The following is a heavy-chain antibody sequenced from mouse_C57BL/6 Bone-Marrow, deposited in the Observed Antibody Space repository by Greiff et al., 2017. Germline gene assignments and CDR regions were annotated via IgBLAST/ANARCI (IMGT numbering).Heavy chain of an antibody. CDR1: GFTFSSYA. J-gene: IGHJ2*01. CDR2: ISDGGSYT. V-gene: IGHV5-4*03. D-gene: IGHD1-1*01. Sequence: EVKLMESGGGLVKPGGSLKLSCAASGFTFSSYAMSWVRQTPEKRLEWVATISDGGSYTYYPDNVKGRFTISRDKAKNNLYLQMSHLKSEDTAMYYCARALLRVGDYWGQGTTLTVSS. CDR3: ARALLRVGDY.